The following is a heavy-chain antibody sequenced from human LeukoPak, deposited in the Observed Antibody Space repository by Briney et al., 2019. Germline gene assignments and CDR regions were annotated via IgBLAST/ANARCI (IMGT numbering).Heavy chain of an antibody. Sequence: SETLSLTCAVYGGSFSGYYWSWIRQPPGKGLEWIGYIYYSGSTNYNPSLESRVTISVDTSKNQFSLKLSSVTAADTAVYYCASVTANEGDYFDYWGQGTLVTVSS. V-gene: IGHV4-59*01. CDR3: ASVTANEGDYFDY. CDR1: GGSFSGYY. D-gene: IGHD2-21*02. J-gene: IGHJ4*02. CDR2: IYYSGST.